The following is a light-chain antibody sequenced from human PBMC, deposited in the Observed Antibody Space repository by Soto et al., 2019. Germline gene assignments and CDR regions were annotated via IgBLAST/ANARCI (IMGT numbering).Light chain of an antibody. CDR3: RQGVQTPFT. CDR2: LGS. Sequence: DIVMTQSPLSLPVTPGEPASISCRSSQSLLFSNGYNYLDWYLQKPGQSPQLLISLGSNRAPGGPERVSGSGAGTDCTLKISRVEAEDVGVEYGRQGVQTPFTFGPGTKVDIK. J-gene: IGKJ3*01. V-gene: IGKV2-28*01. CDR1: QSLLFSNGYNY.